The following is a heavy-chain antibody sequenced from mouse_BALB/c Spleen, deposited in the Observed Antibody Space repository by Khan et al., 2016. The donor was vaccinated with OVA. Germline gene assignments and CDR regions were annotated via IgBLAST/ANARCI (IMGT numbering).Heavy chain of an antibody. CDR2: ILPGSGSN. Sequence: QVQLKESGAELMKPGASVKISCKATGYTFSSYWIEWVKQRPGHGLEWIGEILPGSGSNNYNEKFKGKATFTADTSSNTAYMQLSSLTSEDSAVYYCSSGNYCGSSSWFGYWGQGTLVTVST. D-gene: IGHD1-1*01. CDR3: SSGNYCGSSSWFGY. J-gene: IGHJ3*01. CDR1: GYTFSSYW. V-gene: IGHV1-9*01.